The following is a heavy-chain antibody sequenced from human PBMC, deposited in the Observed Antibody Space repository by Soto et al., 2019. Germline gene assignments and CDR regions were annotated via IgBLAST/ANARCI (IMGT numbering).Heavy chain of an antibody. CDR1: GGSFSGYY. CDR3: ASRGNGRQLDHYYYYMDV. J-gene: IGHJ6*03. CDR2: INHSGST. V-gene: IGHV4-34*01. D-gene: IGHD6-6*01. Sequence: SETLSLTCAVYGGSFSGYYWSWIRQPPGKGLEWIGEINHSGSTNYNPSLKSRVTISVDTSKNQFSLKLSSVTAADTAVYYCASRGNGRQLDHYYYYMDVWGKGTTVTVSS.